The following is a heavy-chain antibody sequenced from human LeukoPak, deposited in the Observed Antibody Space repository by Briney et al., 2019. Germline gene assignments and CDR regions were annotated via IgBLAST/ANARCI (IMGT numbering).Heavy chain of an antibody. CDR3: AREGGNHYYYYYMDV. J-gene: IGHJ6*03. CDR1: GFRFDDYG. D-gene: IGHD4-23*01. V-gene: IGHV3-20*04. CDR2: IDWSGGST. Sequence: GGSLRLSCVASGFRFDDYGVSWVRQAPGKGLEWVSGIDWSGGSTSYADSVQGRFTISRDNAKNSLYLHMNSLRVDDTALYYCAREGGNHYYYYYMDVWGRGTTVTVSS.